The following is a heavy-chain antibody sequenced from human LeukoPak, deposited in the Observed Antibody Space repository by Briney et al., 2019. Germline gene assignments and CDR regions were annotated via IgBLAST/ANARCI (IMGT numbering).Heavy chain of an antibody. CDR2: IYYTGNT. CDR3: AREVDYYDSSVTIKYFDY. Sequence: SETLSLTCAVSGGSISSGGYSWSWIRQPPGKAMEFIAYIYYTGNTYFNPSLKSRVTISVDTSKNQFSLKLSSVTAADTAVYYCAREVDYYDSSVTIKYFDYWGQGTLVTVSS. J-gene: IGHJ4*02. CDR1: GGSISSGGYS. D-gene: IGHD3-22*01. V-gene: IGHV4-30-4*07.